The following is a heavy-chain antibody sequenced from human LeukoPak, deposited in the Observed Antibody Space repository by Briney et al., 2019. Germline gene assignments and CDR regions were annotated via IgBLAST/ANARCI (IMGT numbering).Heavy chain of an antibody. CDR1: GYSISSGYY. CDR2: IYRSGST. V-gene: IGHV4-38-2*02. Sequence: SETLSLTCTVSGYSISSGYYWGWIRQPPGKGLEWIGSIYRSGSTYYNPSLKSRVTISVDTSKNQFSLKLSSVTAADTAVYYCARQALVDRYSYGSYYFDYWGQGTLVTVSS. D-gene: IGHD5-18*01. J-gene: IGHJ4*02. CDR3: ARQALVDRYSYGSYYFDY.